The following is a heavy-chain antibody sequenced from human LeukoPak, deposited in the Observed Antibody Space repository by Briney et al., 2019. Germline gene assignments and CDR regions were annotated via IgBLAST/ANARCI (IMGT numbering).Heavy chain of an antibody. CDR2: IYVGGDT. CDR3: ARDLLWFGEALDYYYYMDV. Sequence: GGSLRLSCAASGFTVSSNYISWVRQAPGKGLEWVSVIYVGGDTYYAGSVKGRFTISRDKSKNTVYLQMNSLRVEDTAVYYCARDLLWFGEALDYYYYMDVRGKGTTVTVSS. D-gene: IGHD3-10*01. J-gene: IGHJ6*03. V-gene: IGHV3-66*01. CDR1: GFTVSSNY.